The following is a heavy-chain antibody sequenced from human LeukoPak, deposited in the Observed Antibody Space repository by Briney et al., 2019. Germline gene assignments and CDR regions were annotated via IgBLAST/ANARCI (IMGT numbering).Heavy chain of an antibody. CDR2: IYYSGST. CDR1: GGSITSYY. Sequence: SETLSLTCTVSGGSITSYYWSWIRQPPGKGLEWIGYIYYSGSTNYNPSLKSRVTISVDTSKNQFSLKLSSVTAADTAVYYCALKDCSGGSCYRDYWGQGTLVTVSS. J-gene: IGHJ4*02. V-gene: IGHV4-59*12. CDR3: ALKDCSGGSCYRDY. D-gene: IGHD2-15*01.